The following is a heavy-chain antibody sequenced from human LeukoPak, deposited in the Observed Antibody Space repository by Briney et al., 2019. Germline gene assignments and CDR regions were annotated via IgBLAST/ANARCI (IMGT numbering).Heavy chain of an antibody. V-gene: IGHV3-23*01. CDR2: ITANGGYT. CDR3: AKGGSTGEFDP. CDR1: GFTFSSFA. Sequence: GGSLRFSCIASGFTFSSFAMTWVRQAPGKGLFWVSTITANGGYTYYADSVKGRFTISRDNSKNTLYLQMNSLRAEDTAVYYCAKGGSTGEFDPWGQGTLVTVSS. D-gene: IGHD3-10*01. J-gene: IGHJ5*02.